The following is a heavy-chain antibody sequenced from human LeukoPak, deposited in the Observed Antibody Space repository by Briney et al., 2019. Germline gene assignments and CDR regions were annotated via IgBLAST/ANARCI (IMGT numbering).Heavy chain of an antibody. J-gene: IGHJ4*02. CDR1: GFTFSNYW. D-gene: IGHD5-18*01. Sequence: GGSLRLSCAASGFTFSNYWMSWVRQAPGKGLEWVANINQDSSEKYYVDSVKGRFTISRDNSKNTLYLQMNSLIPEDTAVYYCARQYISGQWYFDYWGQGTLVTVSS. V-gene: IGHV3-7*01. CDR2: INQDSSEK. CDR3: ARQYISGQWYFDY.